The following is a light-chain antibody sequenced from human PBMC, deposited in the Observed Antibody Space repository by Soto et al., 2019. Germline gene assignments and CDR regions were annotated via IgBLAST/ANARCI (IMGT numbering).Light chain of an antibody. CDR2: GAS. Sequence: EIVLTQSPGTLSLSPVERANLSCIASQSVSSSYLAWYQQKPGQAPRLLIYGASSRATGIPDRISGGGSGTDFTLTISRLEPDDFAVYYCQHYVTSSINCGQGTRREIK. V-gene: IGKV3-20*01. CDR1: QSVSSSY. CDR3: QHYVTSSIN. J-gene: IGKJ5*01.